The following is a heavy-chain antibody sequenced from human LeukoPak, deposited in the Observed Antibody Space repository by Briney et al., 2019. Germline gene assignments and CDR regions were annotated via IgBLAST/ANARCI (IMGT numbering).Heavy chain of an antibody. J-gene: IGHJ3*02. CDR3: AKEGSYGDPSPGDAFDI. D-gene: IGHD4-17*01. CDR2: IWYDGSNK. V-gene: IGHV3-33*06. Sequence: GSLRLSCAASGFTFSSYGMHWVRQAPGKGLEWVAVIWYDGSNKYYADSVKGRFTISRDNSKNTLYLQMNSLRDEDTAVYYCAKEGSYGDPSPGDAFDIWGQGTMVTVSS. CDR1: GFTFSSYG.